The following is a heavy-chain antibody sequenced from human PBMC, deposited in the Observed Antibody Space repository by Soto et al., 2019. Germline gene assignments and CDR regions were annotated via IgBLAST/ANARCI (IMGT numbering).Heavy chain of an antibody. Sequence: QVQLVQSGAEVKKPGSSVKVSCKASGGTFGNCAISWVRQAPGQGLEWNGGIIPVFNTANYAQKFQGRVTITADKLTNTAYMELISLRSEDTAIYYCARDEDWLRSPLLKYGMDVWGQGTTLTVSS. CDR1: GGTFGNCA. V-gene: IGHV1-69*14. CDR2: IIPVFNTA. J-gene: IGHJ6*02. CDR3: ARDEDWLRSPLLKYGMDV. D-gene: IGHD3-9*01.